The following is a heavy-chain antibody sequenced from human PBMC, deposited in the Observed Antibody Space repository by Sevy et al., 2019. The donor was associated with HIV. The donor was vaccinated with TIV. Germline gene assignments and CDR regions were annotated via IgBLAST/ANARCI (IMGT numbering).Heavy chain of an antibody. D-gene: IGHD6-19*01. CDR3: ARVGVGGWPLDY. CDR1: GFTFSDHY. CDR2: TRNKANSYTT. Sequence: GGSLRLSCAASGFTFSDHYMDWVRQAPGKGLEWVGRTRNKANSYTTEYAASVKGRFTISRDDSKNSLYLQMNSLKTEDTAVYYCARVGVGGWPLDYWGQGTLVTVSS. V-gene: IGHV3-72*01. J-gene: IGHJ4*02.